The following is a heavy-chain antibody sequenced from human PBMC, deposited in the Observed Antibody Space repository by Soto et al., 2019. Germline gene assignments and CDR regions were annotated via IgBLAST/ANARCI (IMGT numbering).Heavy chain of an antibody. CDR2: IIPIFGTA. CDR3: AIDQGGGSYRLFDY. CDR1: GGTFSSYA. D-gene: IGHD1-26*01. V-gene: IGHV1-69*01. Sequence: QVQLVQSGAEVKKPGSSVKVSCKASGGTFSSYAISWLRQAPGQGLEWMGGIIPIFGTANYAQKFQGRVTITEDETTSKAYMELSSLRSEDTAVYYCAIDQGGGSYRLFDYWGQGTLVTVSS. J-gene: IGHJ4*02.